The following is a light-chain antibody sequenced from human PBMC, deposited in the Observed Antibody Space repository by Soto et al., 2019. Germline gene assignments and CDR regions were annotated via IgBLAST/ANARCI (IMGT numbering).Light chain of an antibody. CDR3: QQYNNYWT. J-gene: IGKJ1*01. CDR2: DAS. Sequence: DIQMTQSPSTLSASVGDRVTLTCRASQSVSDWLAWYQQKPGKAPKLLIYDASTLETGVPSRFSGSGSQTELTLTISSLQPDDFATYYCQQYNNYWTFGQGPRWIS. CDR1: QSVSDW. V-gene: IGKV1-5*01.